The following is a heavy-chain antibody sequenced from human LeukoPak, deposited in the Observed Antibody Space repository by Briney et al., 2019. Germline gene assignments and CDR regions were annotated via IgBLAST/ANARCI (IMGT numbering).Heavy chain of an antibody. CDR1: GYTFTSYD. J-gene: IGHJ6*03. D-gene: IGHD6-13*01. Sequence: ASVNVSCKASGYTFTSYDINWVRQATGQGLEWMGWMNPNSGNTGYAQKFQGRVTMTRNTSISTAYMELSSLRSEDTAVYYCARGGDSSSWYAPLYYYYYMDVWGKGTTVTISS. CDR2: MNPNSGNT. V-gene: IGHV1-8*01. CDR3: ARGGDSSSWYAPLYYYYYMDV.